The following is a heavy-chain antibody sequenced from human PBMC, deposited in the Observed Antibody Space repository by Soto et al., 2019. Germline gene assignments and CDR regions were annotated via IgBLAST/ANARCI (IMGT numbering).Heavy chain of an antibody. Sequence: GCRGGSFAASGFTVSSFGRGWIRQNKGEGLEWVSSISDSGGNTFYADSVKGRFTISRDNSKNTLYLQMNTLRAEDTAVYYCAKENEQHLVRVAFDVWGQGTMVTVSS. CDR3: AKENEQHLVRVAFDV. D-gene: IGHD6-13*01. CDR1: GFTVSSFG. V-gene: IGHV3-23*01. J-gene: IGHJ3*01. CDR2: ISDSGGNT.